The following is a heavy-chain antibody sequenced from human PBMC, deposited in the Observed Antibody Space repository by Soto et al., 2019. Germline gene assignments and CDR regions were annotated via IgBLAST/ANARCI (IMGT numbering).Heavy chain of an antibody. J-gene: IGHJ4*02. V-gene: IGHV4-31*03. Sequence: SETLSLTCTVSGGSISSGGYYWSWIRQHPGKGLEWIGYIYYSGSTYYNPSLKSRVTISVDTSKNQFSLKLSSVTAADTAVYYCARSLGYCTNGVCYRPYYFDYWGQGTLVTVSS. D-gene: IGHD2-8*01. CDR1: GGSISSGGYY. CDR3: ARSLGYCTNGVCYRPYYFDY. CDR2: IYYSGST.